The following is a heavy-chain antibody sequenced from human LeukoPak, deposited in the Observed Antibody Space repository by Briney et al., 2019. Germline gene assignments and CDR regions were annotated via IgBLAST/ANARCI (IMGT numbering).Heavy chain of an antibody. J-gene: IGHJ4*02. CDR1: GFTFDDYT. CDR2: ISWDGGST. D-gene: IGHD5-18*01. Sequence: GGSLRLSCAASGFTFDDYTMHWVRPAPGKGPEWVSLISWDGGSTYYADSVKGRFTISRDNSKNSLYLQMNSLRAEDTAVYYCARDLSGVTGYTYGRGIDYWGQGTLVTVSS. CDR3: ARDLSGVTGYTYGRGIDY. V-gene: IGHV3-43*01.